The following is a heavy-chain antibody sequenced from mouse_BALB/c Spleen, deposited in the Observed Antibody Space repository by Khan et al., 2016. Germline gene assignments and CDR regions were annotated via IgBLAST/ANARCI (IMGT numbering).Heavy chain of an antibody. V-gene: IGHV1S34*01. D-gene: IGHD2-4*01. CDR2: ISCYNGAT. CDR3: ARGDYDGYYAMDY. Sequence: LVKTGASVKISCKAAGYSFTGYYIHWVKQSHGKGLEWIGYISCYNGATNYNQKFRGKATFTVDTSSSTAYMQFNSLTSEDSAVYYYARGDYDGYYAMDYGGQGTSVTVSS. J-gene: IGHJ4*01. CDR1: GYSFTGYY.